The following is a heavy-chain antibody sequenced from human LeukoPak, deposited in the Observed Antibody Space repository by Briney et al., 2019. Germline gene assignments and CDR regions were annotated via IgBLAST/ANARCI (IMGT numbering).Heavy chain of an antibody. Sequence: GGSLRLSCAASGFTFSDYYMSWIRQAPGKGLEWVSYISSSGSTIYYADSVKGRFTISRDNAKNSLFLQMNSLRAGDTAVYYCARGYIDSSGYSPRSSFDNWGQGTLVTVSS. J-gene: IGHJ4*02. CDR1: GFTFSDYY. D-gene: IGHD3-22*01. CDR2: ISSSGSTI. V-gene: IGHV3-11*04. CDR3: ARGYIDSSGYSPRSSFDN.